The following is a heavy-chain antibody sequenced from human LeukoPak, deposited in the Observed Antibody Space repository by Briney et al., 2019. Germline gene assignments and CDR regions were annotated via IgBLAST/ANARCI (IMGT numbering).Heavy chain of an antibody. V-gene: IGHV4-59*01. CDR2: IYYSGST. Sequence: SETLPLTCTVSGGSISSYYWSWIRQPPGEGLEWIGYIYYSGSTNYNPSLKSRVTISVDTSKNQFSLKLSSVTAADTAVYYCARSPYCDFWSGYFTPYYFDYWGQGTLVTVSS. J-gene: IGHJ4*02. CDR3: ARSPYCDFWSGYFTPYYFDY. D-gene: IGHD3-3*01. CDR1: GGSISSYY.